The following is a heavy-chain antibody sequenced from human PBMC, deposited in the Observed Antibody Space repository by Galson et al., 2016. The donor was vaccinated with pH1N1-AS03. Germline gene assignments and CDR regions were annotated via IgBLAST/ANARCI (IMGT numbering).Heavy chain of an antibody. V-gene: IGHV4-59*01. D-gene: IGHD2-15*01. CDR3: ARHNPPRYSCSGGTCYSEGFDY. J-gene: IGHJ4*02. Sequence: SLTCTVSGGSISSYYWSWIRRSPGKGLEWIGYIYYIGSTNYNPSLKSRVTISVDTSKNLLSLELTSVTSADTAVYYCARHNPPRYSCSGGTCYSEGFDYWGQGTLVTVSS. CDR2: IYYIGST. CDR1: GGSISSYY.